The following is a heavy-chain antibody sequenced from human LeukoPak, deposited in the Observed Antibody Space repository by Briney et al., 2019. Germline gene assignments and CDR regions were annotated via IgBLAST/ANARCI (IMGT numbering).Heavy chain of an antibody. Sequence: GGSLRLSCAASGLTFSSYAMSWVRQAPGKRLEWVSAISGSGGSTYYADSVKGRFTISRDNSKNTLYLQMNSLRAEDTAVYYCAKRTSGLMITFGGVIGAYFDYWGQGTLVTVSS. J-gene: IGHJ4*02. D-gene: IGHD3-16*02. CDR3: AKRTSGLMITFGGVIGAYFDY. V-gene: IGHV3-23*01. CDR1: GLTFSSYA. CDR2: ISGSGGST.